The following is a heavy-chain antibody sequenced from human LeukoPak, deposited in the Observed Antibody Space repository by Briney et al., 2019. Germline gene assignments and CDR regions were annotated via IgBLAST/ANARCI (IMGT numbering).Heavy chain of an antibody. V-gene: IGHV4-59*01. CDR3: AREHSSGQIDY. J-gene: IGHJ4*02. Sequence: PWETLSLTGTVSGGSIGGYYWSGIRKPPGKGWGWIGYIYYSGSTNYNPSLKSRVTISVDTSKNQFSLKLSSVTAADTAVYYCAREHSSGQIDYWGQGTLVTVSS. D-gene: IGHD6-19*01. CDR2: IYYSGST. CDR1: GGSIGGYY.